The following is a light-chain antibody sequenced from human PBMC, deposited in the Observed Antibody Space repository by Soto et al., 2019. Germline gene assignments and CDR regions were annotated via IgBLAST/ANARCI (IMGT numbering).Light chain of an antibody. V-gene: IGKV3-20*01. CDR2: GAS. J-gene: IGKJ1*01. Sequence: EIVMTQSPATLSVSPGERATLSCRASQSVNINLAWYQQKPGQAPRLLIYGASSRATGIPDRFRASASGTDFTLTISRLEPEDFAVYYCQQYGSSVTFGQGTKVDIK. CDR3: QQYGSSVT. CDR1: QSVNIN.